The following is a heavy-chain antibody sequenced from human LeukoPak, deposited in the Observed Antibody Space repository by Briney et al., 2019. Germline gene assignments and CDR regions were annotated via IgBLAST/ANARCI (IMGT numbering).Heavy chain of an antibody. V-gene: IGHV4-34*01. Sequence: GSLRLSCAASGFTFSSYEMNWVRQAPGKGLEWIGEINHSGSTNYNPSLKSRVTILVDTSKNQFSLKLSSVTAADTAVYYCARQYSDILTGYHRGELYWYFDLWGRGTLVTVSS. CDR2: INHSGST. J-gene: IGHJ2*01. D-gene: IGHD3-9*01. CDR3: ARQYSDILTGYHRGELYWYFDL. CDR1: GFTFSSYE.